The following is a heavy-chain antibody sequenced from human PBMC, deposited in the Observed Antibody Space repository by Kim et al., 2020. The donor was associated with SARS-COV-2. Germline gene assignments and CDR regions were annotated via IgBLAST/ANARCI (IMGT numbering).Heavy chain of an antibody. J-gene: IGHJ6*02. V-gene: IGHV3-30*04. CDR2: VSYDGSNK. CDR1: GFTFSSYA. D-gene: IGHD6-13*01. CDR3: ARDAAIDIAAAGPKPQLYYYYGMDV. Sequence: GGSLRLSCAASGFTFSSYAMHWVRQAPGKGLEWVAVVSYDGSNKYYADSVKGRFTISRDNSKNTLYLQMNSLRAEDTAVYYCARDAAIDIAAAGPKPQLYYYYGMDVWGQGTTVTVSS.